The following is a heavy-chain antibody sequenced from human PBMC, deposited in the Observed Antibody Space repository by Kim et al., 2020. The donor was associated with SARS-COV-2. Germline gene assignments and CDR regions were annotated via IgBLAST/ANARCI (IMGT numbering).Heavy chain of an antibody. D-gene: IGHD5-12*01. CDR2: IKGDGSET. V-gene: IGHV3-7*03. Sequence: GGSLRLSCAASGLTFSNYWMNWVRQAPGKGLEWVANIKGDGSETFYVDSVKGRFTISRDNAKNSMYLQMNSLRAEDTAVYYCAGGAGYLIDYWGQGIVVTVSS. CDR3: AGGAGYLIDY. CDR1: GLTFSNYW. J-gene: IGHJ4*02.